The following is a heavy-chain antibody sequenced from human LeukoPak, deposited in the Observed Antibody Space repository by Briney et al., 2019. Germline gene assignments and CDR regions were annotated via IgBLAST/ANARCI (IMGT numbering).Heavy chain of an antibody. CDR1: GFTFSTYW. V-gene: IGHV3-74*03. D-gene: IGHD2-2*01. CDR2: INGDGRII. CDR3: VVGIENY. J-gene: IGHJ4*02. Sequence: GGSLRLSCAASGFTFSTYWMHWVRHAPGKGLVWVSRINGDGRIITYADSVKGRFTISRDNVKNTVYLQMNSLRAEDTAVYYCVVGIENYWGQGTLVTVSS.